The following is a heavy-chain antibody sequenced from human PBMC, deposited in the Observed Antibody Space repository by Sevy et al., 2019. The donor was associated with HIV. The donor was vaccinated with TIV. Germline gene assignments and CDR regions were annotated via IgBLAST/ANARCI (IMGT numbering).Heavy chain of an antibody. J-gene: IGHJ3*02. D-gene: IGHD6-6*01. CDR1: GFTFSSYS. CDR2: IISSSSYI. Sequence: GGSLRLSCAASGFTFSSYSMNWVRQAPGKGLEWVSSIISSSSYIYYADSVKGRFTISRDNAKNSLYLQMNSLRAEDTAVYYCARDPSYTAARPGDAFDIWGQGTMVTVSS. CDR3: ARDPSYTAARPGDAFDI. V-gene: IGHV3-21*01.